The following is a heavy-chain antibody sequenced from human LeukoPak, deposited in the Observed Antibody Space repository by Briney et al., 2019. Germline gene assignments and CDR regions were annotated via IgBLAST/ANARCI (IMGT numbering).Heavy chain of an antibody. D-gene: IGHD6-19*01. J-gene: IGHJ4*02. V-gene: IGHV3-30*02. CDR3: ARDESRWLVRLYFDS. CDR2: IQYDGSNR. Sequence: GGSLRLSCAASGFTFSTYGMHWVRQAPGKGLGWVAFIQYDGSNRYYADSVKGRFTISRDNSKNTLYVQMNSLRAEDTAVYYCARDESRWLVRLYFDSWGQGTLVTVSS. CDR1: GFTFSTYG.